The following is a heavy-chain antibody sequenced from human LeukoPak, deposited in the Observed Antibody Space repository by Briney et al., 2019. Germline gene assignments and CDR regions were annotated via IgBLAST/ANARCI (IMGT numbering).Heavy chain of an antibody. CDR1: GTSISGFS. V-gene: IGHV4-59*08. CDR2: FHYDGIT. CDR3: ARGSGWCDY. D-gene: IGHD6-19*01. J-gene: IGHJ4*02. Sequence: SETLSLTCTVSGTSISGFSWTWIRQPPGKGLEWIGYFHYDGITNYNPSLKSRVAISVNTSKNQFSLKLTSVTAADTAIYYCARGSGWCDYWGQGTLVSVSS.